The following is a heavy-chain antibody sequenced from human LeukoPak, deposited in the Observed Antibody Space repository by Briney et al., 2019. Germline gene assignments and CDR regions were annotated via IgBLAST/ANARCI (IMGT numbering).Heavy chain of an antibody. Sequence: PGGSLRLSCAAPRFTFTGYEMNWVRQAPGKGLEWVSSISSTGSIMYYADSVKGRFTISRDNAKNSLYLQMNSLRAEDTSIYYCARAAYMVRGVIITPPFDYWGQGTLVTVSS. CDR3: ARAAYMVRGVIITPPFDY. V-gene: IGHV3-48*03. D-gene: IGHD3-10*01. CDR1: RFTFTGYE. CDR2: ISSTGSIM. J-gene: IGHJ4*02.